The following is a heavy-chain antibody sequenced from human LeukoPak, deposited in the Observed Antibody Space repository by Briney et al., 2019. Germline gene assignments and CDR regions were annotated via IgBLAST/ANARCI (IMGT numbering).Heavy chain of an antibody. CDR2: IYTSGST. CDR3: ARDQADDYPNYYYYYMDV. J-gene: IGHJ6*03. Sequence: SETLSLTFTVSGGSISSGSYYWSWIRQPAGKGLEWIGRIYTSGSTNYNPSLKSRVTISVDTSKNQFSLKLSSVTAADTAVYYCARDQADDYPNYYYYYMDVWGKGTTVTVSS. V-gene: IGHV4-61*02. D-gene: IGHD4-11*01. CDR1: GGSISSGSYY.